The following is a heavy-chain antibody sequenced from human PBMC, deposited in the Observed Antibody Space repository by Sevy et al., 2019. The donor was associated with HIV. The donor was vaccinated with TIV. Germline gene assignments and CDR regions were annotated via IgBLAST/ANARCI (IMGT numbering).Heavy chain of an antibody. CDR2: ISPYNDQT. Sequence: ASVKVSCKASGYTFSSFGITWVRQAPRQGLEWMGWISPYNDQTDYAQKFQGRVSMTTDTSTRTAYMELRSLTSDDTAVYYSAKHAVITMGPGDFELWGQGTMVTLSS. D-gene: IGHD3-10*01. CDR3: AKHAVITMGPGDFEL. J-gene: IGHJ3*01. CDR1: GYTFSSFG. V-gene: IGHV1-18*01.